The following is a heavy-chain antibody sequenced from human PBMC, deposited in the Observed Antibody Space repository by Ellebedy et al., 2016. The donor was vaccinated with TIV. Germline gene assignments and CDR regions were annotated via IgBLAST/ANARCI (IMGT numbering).Heavy chain of an antibody. J-gene: IGHJ4*02. D-gene: IGHD1-1*01. CDR3: ARGKLTWKSEDY. CDR2: TNTDGSRT. V-gene: IGHV3-74*01. Sequence: GEPLKISCAASGFTFRNYWMHWVRQVPGKGLMWVSHTNTDGSRTSHADSVKGRFTISRDNGKNTLYLQMNSLRVEDTAVYYCARGKLTWKSEDYWGQGTLVTVSS. CDR1: GFTFRNYW.